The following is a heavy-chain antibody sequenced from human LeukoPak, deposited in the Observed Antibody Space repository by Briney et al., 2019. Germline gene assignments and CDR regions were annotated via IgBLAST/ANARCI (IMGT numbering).Heavy chain of an antibody. CDR1: GDSISSSNYY. CDR3: ARGKLPTVVPVSDVYLDP. CDR2: IHYTGST. V-gene: IGHV4-39*07. D-gene: IGHD2-2*01. Sequence: SETLSLTCTVSGDSISSSNYYWDWIRQPPGKGLEWIGRIHYTGSTYHNPSLKSRVTISVDTSKNKFSLKLSSVTAADTAIYYCARGKLPTVVPVSDVYLDPWGQGTLVTVSS. J-gene: IGHJ5*02.